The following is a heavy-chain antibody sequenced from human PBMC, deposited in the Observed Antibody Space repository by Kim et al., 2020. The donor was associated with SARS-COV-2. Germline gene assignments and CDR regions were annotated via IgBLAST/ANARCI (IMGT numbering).Heavy chain of an antibody. V-gene: IGHV3-9*01. D-gene: IGHD1-26*01. J-gene: IGHJ4*02. Sequence: ADSGKGRFTIARDNAKKYLYLKMNSLRAEDTDLYYCAKVSVLWELLLDYWGQGTLVTVSS. CDR3: AKVSVLWELLLDY.